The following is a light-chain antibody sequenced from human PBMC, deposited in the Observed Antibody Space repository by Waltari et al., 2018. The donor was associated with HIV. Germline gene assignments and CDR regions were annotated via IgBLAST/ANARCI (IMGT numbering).Light chain of an antibody. CDR3: QQRSNWPPLLT. J-gene: IGKJ4*01. CDR1: QSVSSY. V-gene: IGKV3-11*01. CDR2: DAS. Sequence: EIVLTQSPATLSLSPGERATPSCSASQSVSSYLAWYQQKPGQAPRLLIYDASNRATGIPARFSGSGSGTDFTLTISSLEPEDFAVYYCQQRSNWPPLLTFGGGTKVEIK.